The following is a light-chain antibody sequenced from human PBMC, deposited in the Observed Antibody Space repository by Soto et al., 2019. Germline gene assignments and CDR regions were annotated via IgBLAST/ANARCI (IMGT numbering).Light chain of an antibody. CDR2: SND. CDR1: SSSIGSNL. J-gene: IGLJ2*01. V-gene: IGLV1-44*01. Sequence: QSVLTQPPSVSGTPGQRVTISCSGSSSSIGSNLLNWYQQVPGTAPKLLIYSNDQRPSGVPDRFSGSKSGTSASLAISGLQSEDEADYYCVAWDDTLNGVLFGGGTKVTVL. CDR3: VAWDDTLNGVL.